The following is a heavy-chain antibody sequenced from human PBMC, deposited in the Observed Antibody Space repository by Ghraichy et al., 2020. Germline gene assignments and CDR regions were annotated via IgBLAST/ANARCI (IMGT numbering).Heavy chain of an antibody. V-gene: IGHV4-39*01. CDR2: IYYSGST. CDR1: GGSISSSSYY. Sequence: SETLSLTCTVSGGSISSSSYYWGWIRQPPGKGLEWIGSIYYSGSTYYNPSLKSRVTISVDTSKNQFSLKLSSVTAADTAVYYCARLFIGGNEAFDIWGQGTMVTVSS. CDR3: ARLFIGGNEAFDI. J-gene: IGHJ3*02. D-gene: IGHD1-26*01.